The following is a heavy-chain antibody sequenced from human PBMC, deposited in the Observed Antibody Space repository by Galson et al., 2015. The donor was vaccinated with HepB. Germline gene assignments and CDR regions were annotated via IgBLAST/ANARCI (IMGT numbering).Heavy chain of an antibody. CDR1: GLTFGDYT. Sequence: SLRLSCAASGLTFGDYTLSWVRQAPGKGLEWVGFIRTKAYGGTTEYAAAVKGSFSISRDDSKSIANLQLNSLKTEDTAMYYCTRDRRPSRWFGDSDAFDIWGPGTMVTVSS. J-gene: IGHJ3*02. CDR2: IRTKAYGGTT. V-gene: IGHV3-49*04. D-gene: IGHD3-10*01. CDR3: TRDRRPSRWFGDSDAFDI.